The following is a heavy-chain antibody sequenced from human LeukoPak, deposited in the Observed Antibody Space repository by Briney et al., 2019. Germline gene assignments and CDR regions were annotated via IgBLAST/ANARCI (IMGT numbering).Heavy chain of an antibody. CDR2: FDPEDGET. V-gene: IGHV1-24*01. D-gene: IGHD3-22*01. J-gene: IGHJ1*01. Sequence: GASVKVSCKVSGYTLTELSMHWVRQAPGKGLEWMGGFDPEDGETIYAQKFQGRVTMTEDTSTDTAYMELSSLRSEDTAVYYCATDLPRYDSSGYYYGPFQHWGQGTLVTVSS. CDR3: ATDLPRYDSSGYYYGPFQH. CDR1: GYTLTELS.